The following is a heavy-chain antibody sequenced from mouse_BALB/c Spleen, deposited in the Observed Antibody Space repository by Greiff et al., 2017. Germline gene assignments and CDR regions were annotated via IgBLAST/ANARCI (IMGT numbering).Heavy chain of an antibody. CDR2: IYPGNVNT. V-gene: IGHV1-14*01. CDR1: GYTFTSYV. D-gene: IGHD1-2*01. CDR3: ARGVTTADYYAMDY. J-gene: IGHJ4*01. Sequence: EVQLQQSGPELVKPGASVKMSCKASGYTFTSYVMHWVKQKPGQGLEWIGWIYPGNVNTKYNEKFKGKATLTADKSSSTAYMQLSSLTSEDSAVYFCARGVTTADYYAMDYWGQGTSVTVSS.